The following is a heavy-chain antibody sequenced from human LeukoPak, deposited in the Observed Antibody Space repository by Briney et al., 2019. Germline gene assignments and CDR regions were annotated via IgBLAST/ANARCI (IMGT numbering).Heavy chain of an antibody. Sequence: GGSLRLSCAASGFTVSSNYMSWVRQAPGKGLEWVSVIYSGGSTYYADSVKGRFTISRDNPKNTLYLQMNSLRAEDTAVYYCARDVTTMVREGDAFDIWGQGTMVTVSS. CDR2: IYSGGST. V-gene: IGHV3-66*01. J-gene: IGHJ3*02. CDR1: GFTVSSNY. CDR3: ARDVTTMVREGDAFDI. D-gene: IGHD3-10*01.